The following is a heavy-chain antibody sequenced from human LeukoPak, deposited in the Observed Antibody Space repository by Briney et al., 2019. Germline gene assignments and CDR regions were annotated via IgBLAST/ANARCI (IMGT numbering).Heavy chain of an antibody. CDR3: AKIGLYCSGGSCYSE. Sequence: PGGSLRLSCAASGFTFSSYAMSWVRHAPGKGLEWVSAISGSGGSTYYADSVKGRFTISRDNSKNTLYLQMNSLRAEDTAVYYCAKIGLYCSGGSCYSEWGQGTLVTVSS. V-gene: IGHV3-23*01. CDR2: ISGSGGST. D-gene: IGHD2-15*01. CDR1: GFTFSSYA. J-gene: IGHJ4*02.